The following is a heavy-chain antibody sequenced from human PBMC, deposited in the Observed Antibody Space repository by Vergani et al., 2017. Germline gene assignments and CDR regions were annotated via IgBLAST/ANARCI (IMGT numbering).Heavy chain of an antibody. Sequence: QVQLEESGPGLVKPSQTLSLTCTVSGDSVSGGTHYWSWIRQPVGKGLEWVGRIFATGSAHFHPSLKSRVSMSIDTSKNQFSLNLTSVTAADTAVYYCARGAGVDYWGQGILVTVSS. D-gene: IGHD4-17*01. V-gene: IGHV4-61*02. J-gene: IGHJ4*02. CDR2: IFATGSA. CDR1: GDSVSGGTHY. CDR3: ARGAGVDY.